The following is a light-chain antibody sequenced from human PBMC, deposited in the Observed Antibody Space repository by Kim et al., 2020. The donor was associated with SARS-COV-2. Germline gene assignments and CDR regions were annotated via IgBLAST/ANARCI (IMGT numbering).Light chain of an antibody. V-gene: IGLV3-19*01. CDR2: GKN. J-gene: IGLJ2*01. CDR1: SLRSYY. Sequence: SSELTQDPAVSVALGQTVRITCQGDSLRSYYATWYQQKPRQAPILVIYGKNNRPSGIPDRFSGSNSGNTASLTISGPQAGDEADFYCNSRDSSDNVVFGGGTQLTVL. CDR3: NSRDSSDNVV.